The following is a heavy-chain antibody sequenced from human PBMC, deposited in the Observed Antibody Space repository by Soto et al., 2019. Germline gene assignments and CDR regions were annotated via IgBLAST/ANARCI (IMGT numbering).Heavy chain of an antibody. CDR1: GFTFSGFD. CDR3: AKSQEIGTHFFDS. V-gene: IGHV3-13*01. Sequence: EVQLVESGGKWVQPGGSLRLSCEASGFTFSGFDMHWVRQPTGKGLEWVSSIGTAGDTYYAVSVKGRFTISRDNAKNSLSLQMNSLRAGDMAVYFCAKSQEIGTHFFDSWGQGTQVTVSS. J-gene: IGHJ4*02. CDR2: IGTAGDT. D-gene: IGHD6-13*01.